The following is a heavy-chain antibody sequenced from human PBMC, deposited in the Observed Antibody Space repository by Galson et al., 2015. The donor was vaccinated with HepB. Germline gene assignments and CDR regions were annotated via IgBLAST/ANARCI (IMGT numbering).Heavy chain of an antibody. D-gene: IGHD3-16*01. V-gene: IGHV3-33*01. Sequence: SLRLSCAASGFNFRSYGMHWVRQAPGKGLEWVAVIWYDGSNKYYVDSVKDRFTISRDNSKNMLYLQMNSLRAEDTAVYFCTRDRGGDFEVWGQGTMVTVSS. CDR2: IWYDGSNK. J-gene: IGHJ3*01. CDR3: TRDRGGDFEV. CDR1: GFNFRSYG.